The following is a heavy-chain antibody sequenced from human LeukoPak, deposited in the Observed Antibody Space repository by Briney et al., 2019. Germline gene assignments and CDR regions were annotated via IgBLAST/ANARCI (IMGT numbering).Heavy chain of an antibody. J-gene: IGHJ4*02. CDR1: GGSISRVTYY. V-gene: IGHV4-61*02. Sequence: SETLSLTCTVSGGSISRVTYYRSWIRQPAGKGLEWIGRIYTSGSTNYNPSLKSRVTISVDTSKNQFSLKLSSVTVADTAVYYCARGGYYDILTCWLYYFDYWGQGTLVTVSS. CDR3: ARGGYYDILTCWLYYFDY. CDR2: IYTSGST. D-gene: IGHD3-9*01.